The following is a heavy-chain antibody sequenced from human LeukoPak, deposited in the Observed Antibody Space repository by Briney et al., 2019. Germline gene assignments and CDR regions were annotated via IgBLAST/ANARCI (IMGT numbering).Heavy chain of an antibody. Sequence: GGSLRLSCAASGFTFSSYWMSWVRQAPGKGLEWVANIKQDGSEKYYVDSVKGRFTISRDNAKNSLYLQMNSLRAEDTAVYYCAKSQQGSLVRYFDGLLYAYYFDYWGQGTLVTVSS. CDR3: AKSQQGSLVRYFDGLLYAYYFDY. CDR1: GFTFSSYW. D-gene: IGHD3-9*01. V-gene: IGHV3-7*03. J-gene: IGHJ4*02. CDR2: IKQDGSEK.